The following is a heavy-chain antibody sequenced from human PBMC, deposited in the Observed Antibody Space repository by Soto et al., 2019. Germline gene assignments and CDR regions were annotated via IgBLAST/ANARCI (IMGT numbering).Heavy chain of an antibody. CDR2: IDASSGGT. CDR1: GFTFTSSA. V-gene: IGHV1-2*02. D-gene: IGHD2-15*01. Sequence: GASVKVSCKASGFTFTSSAVQLLRQARGQRLEWMVWIDASSGGTNYAQKFQGRVTMTRDTSISTAYMELSRLRSDDTAVYYCAREFGAGGPYYFDYWGQGTLVTVSS. CDR3: AREFGAGGPYYFDY. J-gene: IGHJ4*02.